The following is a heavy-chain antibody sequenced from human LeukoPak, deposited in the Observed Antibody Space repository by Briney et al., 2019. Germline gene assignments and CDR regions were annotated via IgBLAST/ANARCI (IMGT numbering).Heavy chain of an antibody. CDR2: IYYSGST. J-gene: IGHJ6*03. D-gene: IGHD3-3*02. Sequence: KSSETLSLTCTVSDGSITPYYWSWIRQPPGKGLEWIGYIYYSGSTNYKPSLKSRVTISVDMSKNQFSLRLSSVTAADTALYYCARDNGSGYTKGYEHYYYYLDVWGKGTTVTVSS. CDR3: ARDNGSGYTKGYEHYYYYLDV. V-gene: IGHV4-59*12. CDR1: DGSITPYY.